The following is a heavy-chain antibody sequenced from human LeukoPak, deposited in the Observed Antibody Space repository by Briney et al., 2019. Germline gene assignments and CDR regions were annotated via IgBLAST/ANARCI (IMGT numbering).Heavy chain of an antibody. CDR2: IYSGGST. CDR3: VRGDYGDYTLFDY. D-gene: IGHD4-17*01. J-gene: IGHJ4*02. Sequence: PGGSLRLSCAASGFTVSSNYMNWVRQAPGKGLEWVSVIYSGGSTYYADSVKGRSTISRDNSKNTLYLQMNSLRAEDTAVYYCVRGDYGDYTLFDYWGQGTLVTVSS. CDR1: GFTVSSNY. V-gene: IGHV3-53*01.